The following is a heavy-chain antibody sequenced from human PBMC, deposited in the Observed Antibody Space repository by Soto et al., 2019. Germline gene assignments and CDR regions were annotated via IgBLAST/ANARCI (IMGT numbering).Heavy chain of an antibody. CDR2: ISSSSSTI. D-gene: IGHD2-2*01. CDR3: ARDPLGCISTSCPYYYYYHGMDV. CDR1: GFTFSSYG. V-gene: IGHV3-48*02. J-gene: IGHJ6*02. Sequence: PGGSLRLSCAASGFTFSSYGMHWVRQAPGKGLEWVSYISSSSSTIYYADSVKGRFTISRDNAKNSLYLQMNSLRDEDTAVYYCARDPLGCISTSCPYYYYYHGMDVWGQGATDPVSS.